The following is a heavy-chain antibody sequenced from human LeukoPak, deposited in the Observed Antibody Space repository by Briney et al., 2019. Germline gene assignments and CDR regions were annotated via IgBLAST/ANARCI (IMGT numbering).Heavy chain of an antibody. D-gene: IGHD2-15*01. CDR2: INPNSGGT. V-gene: IGHV1-2*02. CDR1: GYTFTGYY. CDR3: ATKFRYCSGGSCYSGGGRDY. J-gene: IGHJ4*02. Sequence: ASVKVSCKASGYTFTGYYMHWVRQGPGQGLEWMGWINPNSGGTNYARKFQGRVTMTRDTAISTAYIELSRLRSDDTAVYYCATKFRYCSGGSCYSGGGRDYWGQGTLVTVSS.